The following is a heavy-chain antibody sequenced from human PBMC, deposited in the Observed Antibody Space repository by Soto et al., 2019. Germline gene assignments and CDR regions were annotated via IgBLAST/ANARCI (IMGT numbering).Heavy chain of an antibody. V-gene: IGHV1-69*12. J-gene: IGHJ6*02. CDR2: IIPIFGTA. CDR3: ATTQAAMTYYYGMDV. Sequence: QVQLVQSGAEVKKPGSSVKVSCKASGGTFSSYGTSWVRQAPGQGLEWMGGIIPIFGTANYAQKFQGRVTITAVAPTSTAYMELRSLRSEDTAVYYCATTQAAMTYYYGMDVWGPGTTVTVSS. CDR1: GGTFSSYG. D-gene: IGHD2-2*01.